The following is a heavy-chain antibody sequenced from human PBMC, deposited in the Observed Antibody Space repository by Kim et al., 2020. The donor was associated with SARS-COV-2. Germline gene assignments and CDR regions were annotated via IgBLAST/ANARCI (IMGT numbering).Heavy chain of an antibody. CDR3: ARGPIEEGIRATKGYFDL. J-gene: IGHJ2*01. D-gene: IGHD1-20*01. CDR1: GFTFSSYD. CDR2: IGTKADT. V-gene: IGHV3-13*04. Sequence: GGSLRLSCAASGFTFSSYDMHWVRQGTEKGLEWVSSIGTKADTYYPDSVKDRFTISRENAKDSFYLHMNSLSAEDTAVYYCARGPIEEGIRATKGYFDLWGRGTVVTVSS.